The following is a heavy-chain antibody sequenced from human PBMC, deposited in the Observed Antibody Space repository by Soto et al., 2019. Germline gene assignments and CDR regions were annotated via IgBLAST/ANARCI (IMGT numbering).Heavy chain of an antibody. CDR3: ARGYCSSTSCYSSHGMDV. Sequence: GGSLRLSCAVSGFSFGSYAMSWVRQSPGRGLEWVSIISYDGSNKYYADSVKGRFTISRDNSKNTLYLQMNSLRAEDTAVYYCARGYCSSTSCYSSHGMDVWGQGTTVTVSS. CDR2: ISYDGSNK. CDR1: GFSFGSYA. J-gene: IGHJ6*02. V-gene: IGHV3-30-3*01. D-gene: IGHD2-2*01.